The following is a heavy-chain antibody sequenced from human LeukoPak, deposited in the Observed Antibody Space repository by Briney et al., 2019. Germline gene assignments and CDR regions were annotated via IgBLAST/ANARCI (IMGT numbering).Heavy chain of an antibody. Sequence: PGWSLRLSCTASGFTFGDYAMSRVRQAPGKGLEWVGFIRSKAYGGTTEYAASVKGRFTISRDDSKSIAYLQMNSLKTEDTAVYYCTRTTWIQLWLDAFDIWGQGTMVTVSS. CDR2: IRSKAYGGTT. D-gene: IGHD5-18*01. CDR3: TRTTWIQLWLDAFDI. V-gene: IGHV3-49*04. CDR1: GFTFGDYA. J-gene: IGHJ3*02.